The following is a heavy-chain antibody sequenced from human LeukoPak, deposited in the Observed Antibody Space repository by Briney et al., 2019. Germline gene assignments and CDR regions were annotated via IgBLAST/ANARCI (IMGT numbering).Heavy chain of an antibody. CDR2: ISGSGGAT. V-gene: IGHV3-23*01. Sequence: GGSLRLSCAASGFTFSTYAMHWVRQPPGKGLEWVSAISGSGGATYHADADSVKGRFIISRDNSKNTLYLQINSLRVEDTAVYYCAKDGYNYDSSGHFDFWGQGTLVTVSS. CDR1: GFTFSTYA. CDR3: AKDGYNYDSSGHFDF. J-gene: IGHJ4*02. D-gene: IGHD3-22*01.